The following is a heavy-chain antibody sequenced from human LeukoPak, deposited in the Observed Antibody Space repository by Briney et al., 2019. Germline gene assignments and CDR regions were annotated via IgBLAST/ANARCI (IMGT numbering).Heavy chain of an antibody. J-gene: IGHJ5*02. CDR2: IYYTGST. D-gene: IGHD6-13*01. V-gene: IGHV4-31*03. CDR1: GGSISSDGYY. CDR3: KRGKGGAADADFDP. Sequence: SETLSLTCTVSGGSISSDGYYWSWIRQHPGQGLESIGSIYYTGSTYYNPSLKSRATISVDTSKNHFSLKLTLGTAADTAVYYCKRGKGGAADADFDPWGQGTLVTVSS.